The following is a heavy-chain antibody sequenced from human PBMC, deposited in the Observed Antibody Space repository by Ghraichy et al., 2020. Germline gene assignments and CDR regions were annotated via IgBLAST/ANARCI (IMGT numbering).Heavy chain of an antibody. Sequence: SETLSLTCAVYGGSFSGYYWSWIRQPPGKGLEWIGEINHSGSTNYNPSLKSRVTISVDTSKNQFSLKLSSVTAADTAVYYCARGYFDWLLGIWGQGTMVTVSS. CDR1: GGSFSGYY. D-gene: IGHD3-9*01. V-gene: IGHV4-34*01. CDR2: INHSGST. CDR3: ARGYFDWLLGI. J-gene: IGHJ3*02.